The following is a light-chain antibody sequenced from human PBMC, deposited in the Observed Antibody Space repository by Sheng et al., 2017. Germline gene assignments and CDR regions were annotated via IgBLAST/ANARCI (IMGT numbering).Light chain of an antibody. CDR1: SNDVGTYNY. J-gene: IGLJ2*01. CDR3: SSYTTSHTLI. CDR2: HVT. V-gene: IGLV2-14*03. Sequence: QSALTQPASVSGSPGQSITISCTGTSNDVGTYNYVSWSQHHPAKAPKVIIYHVTKRPSGVSNRFSGSKSGNTASLTISGLQAEDEAVYYCSSYTTSHTLIFGGGTELTVL.